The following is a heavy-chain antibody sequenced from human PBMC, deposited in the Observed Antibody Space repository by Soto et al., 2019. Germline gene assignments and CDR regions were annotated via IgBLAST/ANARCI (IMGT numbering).Heavy chain of an antibody. CDR1: GGPINSGAYY. D-gene: IGHD5-12*01. Sequence: QVQLQESGPGLVNPSQTLSLTCTVSGGPINSGAYYWSWVRQHPGKGLEWIGYIYYSGSTYFSPSIKSRLTIPIGTSKNQFSRKLSSVTAADTAMYYCATARLRAVYAFDFWGQGTMATVSS. V-gene: IGHV4-31*03. CDR3: ATARLRAVYAFDF. J-gene: IGHJ3*01. CDR2: IYYSGST.